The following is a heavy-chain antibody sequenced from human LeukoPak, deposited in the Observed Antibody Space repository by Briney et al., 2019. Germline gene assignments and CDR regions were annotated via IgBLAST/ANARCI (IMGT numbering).Heavy chain of an antibody. V-gene: IGHV1-18*01. D-gene: IGHD1-26*01. J-gene: IGHJ4*02. CDR1: GGTFSSYA. Sequence: ASVKVSCKASGGTFSSYAISWVRQAPGQGLEWMGWISAYNGNTNYAQKLQGRVTMTTDTSTSTAYMELRSLRSDDTAVYYCARASKWGSYGWWGQGTLVTVSS. CDR3: ARASKWGSYGW. CDR2: ISAYNGNT.